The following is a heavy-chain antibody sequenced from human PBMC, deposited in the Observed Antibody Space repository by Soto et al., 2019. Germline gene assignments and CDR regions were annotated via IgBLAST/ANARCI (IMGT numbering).Heavy chain of an antibody. J-gene: IGHJ4*02. Sequence: QVQLQESGPGLVKPSETLSLTCTVSGGSITSYYWSWIRQPAGKGLEWIGRIYTNGDTNYNPSLNRLVTMSVDTSKNQFSLHLSSVAAADPAVYYCARDYYGSGSRFDYWGQGTLVTVSS. CDR2: IYTNGDT. CDR1: GGSITSYY. D-gene: IGHD3-10*01. V-gene: IGHV4-4*07. CDR3: ARDYYGSGSRFDY.